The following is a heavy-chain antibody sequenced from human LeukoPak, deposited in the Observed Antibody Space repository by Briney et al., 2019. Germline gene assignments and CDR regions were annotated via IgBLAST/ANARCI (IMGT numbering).Heavy chain of an antibody. CDR2: IYYSGST. J-gene: IGHJ4*02. V-gene: IGHV4-30-4*01. Sequence: SETLSLTCTVSGGSLTSGDCYWSWIRQPPGKGLEWIGYIYYSGSTYYNPSLKGRVTISVDTSENQFSLKLSSVTAADTAVYYCARDGPHYYDTSGYYFFDYWGQGTQVTVSS. CDR3: ARDGPHYYDTSGYYFFDY. D-gene: IGHD3-22*01. CDR1: GGSLTSGDCY.